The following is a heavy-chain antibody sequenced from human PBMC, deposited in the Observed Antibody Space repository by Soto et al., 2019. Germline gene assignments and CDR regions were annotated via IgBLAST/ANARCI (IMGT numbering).Heavy chain of an antibody. CDR2: IWFDGSNR. CDR1: GFTFSSYG. CDR3: ARDLLRGTTTYYSGMDV. Sequence: PGGSLRLSCAASGFTFSSYGMHWVRQAPGKGLEWVAVIWFDGSNRHYADSVKGRFTISRDNSRNTLCLQLNSLRAEDTALYYCARDLLRGTTTYYSGMDVWGQGTTVTVYS. J-gene: IGHJ6*02. V-gene: IGHV3-33*01. D-gene: IGHD1-7*01.